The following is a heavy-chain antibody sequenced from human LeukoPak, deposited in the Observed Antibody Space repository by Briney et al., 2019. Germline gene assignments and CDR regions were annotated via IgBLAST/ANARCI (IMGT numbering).Heavy chain of an antibody. V-gene: IGHV3-21*01. J-gene: IGHJ4*02. D-gene: IGHD6-13*01. Sequence: PGGSLRLSCAASGFTFSSYSMNWVRQAPGKGLEWVSSISSSSSYVYYADSVKGRFTISRDNAKNSLYLQMNSLRAEDTAVYYCARGVAAADDYWGQGTQVTVSS. CDR1: GFTFSSYS. CDR3: ARGVAAADDY. CDR2: ISSSSSYV.